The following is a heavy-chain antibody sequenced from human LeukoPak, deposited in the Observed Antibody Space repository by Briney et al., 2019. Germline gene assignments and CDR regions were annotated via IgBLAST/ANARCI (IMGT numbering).Heavy chain of an antibody. CDR1: GGSFSGYY. V-gene: IGHV4-34*01. Sequence: SETLSLTCAVYGGSFSGYYWSWIRQPPGKGLEWIGEINHSGSTNYNPSLKSRVTISVDTSKNQFSLKLSSVTAADTAVYYCARSLDYGEPYNWFDPWGQGTLVTVSS. CDR2: INHSGST. J-gene: IGHJ5*02. CDR3: ARSLDYGEPYNWFDP. D-gene: IGHD4-17*01.